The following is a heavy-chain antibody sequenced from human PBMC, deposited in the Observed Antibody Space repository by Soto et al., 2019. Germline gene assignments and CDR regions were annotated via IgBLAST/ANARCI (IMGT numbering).Heavy chain of an antibody. Sequence: EVQVLESGGGLVQPGGSLRLSCAASGFTFSVYAMSWVRQAPGKGLEWVSAISTNGGSTFYADSLKGRFTISRDNSKSTLYLQMNSLRAEDTAIDYCAKYSELPYQAYLQEWGQGTLVTVSS. CDR3: AKYSELPYQAYLQE. J-gene: IGHJ1*01. CDR1: GFTFSVYA. D-gene: IGHD1-7*01. V-gene: IGHV3-23*01. CDR2: ISTNGGST.